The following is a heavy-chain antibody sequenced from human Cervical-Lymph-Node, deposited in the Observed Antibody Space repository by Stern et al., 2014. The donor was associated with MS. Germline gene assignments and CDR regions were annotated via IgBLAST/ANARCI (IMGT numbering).Heavy chain of an antibody. J-gene: IGHJ4*02. Sequence: VQLVESGGGVVQPGRSLRLSCAVSGFTFSNYGIHWVRQAPGQGLEGVALLSYDGSNTYYAVSGKGRFTISRDNSKNTLFLQMNSLRLEDTAVYYCAKEGDEGSGWYHFDYWGQGTLVTVSS. CDR3: AKEGDEGSGWYHFDY. V-gene: IGHV3-30*18. D-gene: IGHD6-19*01. CDR2: LSYDGSNT. CDR1: GFTFSNYG.